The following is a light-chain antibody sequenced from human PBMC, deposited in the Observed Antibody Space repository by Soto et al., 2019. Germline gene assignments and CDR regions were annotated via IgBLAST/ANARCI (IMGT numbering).Light chain of an antibody. V-gene: IGLV1-47*01. J-gene: IGLJ2*01. CDR1: SSNIGSNY. CDR2: RNN. Sequence: QLVLTQPPSASGTPGQRVNISCSGSSSNIGSNYVYWYRQFPGTAPKLLIQRNNQRPSGVPARFSGSKSGTSASLAISGLRSEDEADYYCGGWYDSLSGPVFGGGTKLAVL. CDR3: GGWYDSLSGPV.